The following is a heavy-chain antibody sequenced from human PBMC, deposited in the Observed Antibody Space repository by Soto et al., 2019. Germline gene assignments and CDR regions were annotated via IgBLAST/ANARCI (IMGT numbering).Heavy chain of an antibody. CDR1: GGSISSGGYY. CDR3: ARDRVVPAALVGYNWFDP. J-gene: IGHJ5*02. D-gene: IGHD2-2*01. CDR2: IYYSGST. V-gene: IGHV4-31*03. Sequence: SETLSLTCTVSGGSISSGGYYWSWIRQHPGKGLEWIGYIYYSGSTYYNPSLKSRVTISVDTSKNQFSLKLSSVTAADTAVYYCARDRVVPAALVGYNWFDPWGQGTLVTVS.